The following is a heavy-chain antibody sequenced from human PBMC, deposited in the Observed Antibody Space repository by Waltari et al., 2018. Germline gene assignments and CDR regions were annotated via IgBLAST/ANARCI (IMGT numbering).Heavy chain of an antibody. V-gene: IGHV4-39*07. J-gene: IGHJ4*02. CDR2: IYYSGST. CDR1: GGSISSSSYY. D-gene: IGHD6-6*01. CDR3: ARAFGGYSSSFDY. Sequence: QLQLQESGPGLVKPSETLSLTCPVSGGSISSSSYYWGWIRQPPGKGLELIGSIYYSGSTYYNPSLKSRVTISVDTSKNQFSLKLSSVTAADTAVYYCARAFGGYSSSFDYWGQGTLVTVSS.